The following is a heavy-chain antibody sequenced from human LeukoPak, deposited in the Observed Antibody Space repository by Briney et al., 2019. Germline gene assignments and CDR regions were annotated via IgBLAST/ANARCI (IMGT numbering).Heavy chain of an antibody. V-gene: IGHV4-59*01. CDR2: IYYSGST. CDR1: GGSMTKYY. D-gene: IGHD1-7*01. J-gene: IGHJ3*02. Sequence: SETLSLTCTVSGGSMTKYYWSWIRQPPGKGLEWVGYIYYSGSTNYNPSLKSRVTISIDMSKSQFSLKLSSVTAADTAVYYCARRWNYKDGFDIWGQGKMVTVSS. CDR3: ARRWNYKDGFDI.